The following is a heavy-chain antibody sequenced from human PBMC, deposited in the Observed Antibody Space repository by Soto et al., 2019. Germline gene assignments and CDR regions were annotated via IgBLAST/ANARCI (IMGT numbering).Heavy chain of an antibody. D-gene: IGHD6-13*01. CDR1: GGSISSYY. J-gene: IGHJ6*02. V-gene: IGHV4-4*07. CDR2: IYTSGST. CDR3: ARGGRYSSSWTPRAYYYGMDV. Sequence: SETLSLTCTVSGGSISSYYWSWIRQPAGKGLEWIGRIYTSGSTNYNPSLKSRVTVSVDTSKNQFSLKLSSVTAADTAVYYCARGGRYSSSWTPRAYYYGMDVWGQGTTVTVSS.